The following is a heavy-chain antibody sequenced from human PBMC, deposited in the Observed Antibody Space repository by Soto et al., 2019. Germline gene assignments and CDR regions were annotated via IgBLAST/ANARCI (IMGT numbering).Heavy chain of an antibody. CDR1: GYSFTRHD. CDR3: ASEGILCSVVSVFYGMDV. CDR2: INPSSGNT. D-gene: IGHD2-15*01. J-gene: IGHJ6*02. Sequence: QVQLVQSGAEVKKPGASVKVSCKASGYSFTRHDINWVRQAPGQGLEWMGWINPSSGNTGYAQRFLARLTMTTDNPTSTVYMELTAMKSEDTAIYYCASEGILCSVVSVFYGMDVWGHGTTVTVPS. V-gene: IGHV1-8*01.